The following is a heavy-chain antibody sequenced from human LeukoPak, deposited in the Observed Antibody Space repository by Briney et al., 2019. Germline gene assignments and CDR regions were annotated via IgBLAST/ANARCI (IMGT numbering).Heavy chain of an antibody. Sequence: GGSLRLSCAGSSFTFSSYAMSWVRQAPGKGLEWVSAISGSGGSTYYADSVKGRFTISRDNSKNTLYLQMNSLRAEDTAVYYCAKKLSDAFDIWGQGTMVTVSS. V-gene: IGHV3-23*01. CDR3: AKKLSDAFDI. D-gene: IGHD1-1*01. CDR2: ISGSGGST. CDR1: SFTFSSYA. J-gene: IGHJ3*02.